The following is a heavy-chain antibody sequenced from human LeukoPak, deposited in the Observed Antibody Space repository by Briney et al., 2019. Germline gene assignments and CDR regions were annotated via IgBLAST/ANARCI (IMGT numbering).Heavy chain of an antibody. CDR1: GGSFSGYY. D-gene: IGHD1-26*01. Sequence: SETLSLTCAVYGGSFSGYYWSWIRQPPGKGLEWIGEINHSGCTNYNPSLKSRVTISVDTSKNQFSLKLSSVTAADTAVYYCARGFSYSDYWGQGTLVTVSS. CDR2: INHSGCT. CDR3: ARGFSYSDY. V-gene: IGHV4-34*01. J-gene: IGHJ4*02.